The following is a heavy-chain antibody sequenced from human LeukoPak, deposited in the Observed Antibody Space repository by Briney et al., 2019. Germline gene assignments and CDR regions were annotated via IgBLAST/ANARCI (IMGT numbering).Heavy chain of an antibody. CDR2: IYHSGST. CDR1: GYSISSGYY. J-gene: IGHJ4*02. CDR3: AGTRWWELLAYFDY. Sequence: SETLSLTCTVSGYSISSGYYWGWIRQSPGKGLEWIGSIYHSGSTYYNPSLKSRVTISVDTSKNQFSLKLSSVTAADTAVYYCAGTRWWELLAYFDYWGQGTLVTVSS. V-gene: IGHV4-38-2*02. D-gene: IGHD1-26*01.